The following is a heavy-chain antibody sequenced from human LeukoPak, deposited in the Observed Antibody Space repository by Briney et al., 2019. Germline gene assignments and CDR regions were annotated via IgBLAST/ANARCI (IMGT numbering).Heavy chain of an antibody. Sequence: ASVTVSCKASGGTFSSYAISWVRQAPGQGLEWMGIINPSGGSASSAQKFQGRVTMTRDTSTSTDYMELSSLRSEDTAVYYCARDYHGSGSLTTFDYWGQGTLVTVSS. V-gene: IGHV1-46*01. CDR2: INPSGGSA. CDR3: ARDYHGSGSLTTFDY. D-gene: IGHD3-10*01. CDR1: GGTFSSYA. J-gene: IGHJ4*02.